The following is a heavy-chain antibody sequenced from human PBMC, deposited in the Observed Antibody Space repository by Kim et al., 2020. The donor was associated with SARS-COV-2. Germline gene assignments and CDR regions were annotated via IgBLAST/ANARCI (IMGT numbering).Heavy chain of an antibody. J-gene: IGHJ6*03. CDR3: AIRFFHLWVAGRFFYYLDV. CDR2: VKNGGST. V-gene: IGHV4-34*01. D-gene: IGHD3-3*01. Sequence: SETLSLSCAVDGGSFSGDYWSWIRQSPEKGLEWIGEVKNGGSTNYNPSLKSRVSMSVDTSKNQFSLRLNSVTAADTAVYYCAIRFFHLWVAGRFFYYLDVLGSGTTVTVSS. CDR1: GGSFSGDY.